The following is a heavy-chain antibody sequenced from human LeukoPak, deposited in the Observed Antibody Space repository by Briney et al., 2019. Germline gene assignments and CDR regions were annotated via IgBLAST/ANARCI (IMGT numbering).Heavy chain of an antibody. J-gene: IGHJ5*02. V-gene: IGHV4-30-2*01. Sequence: SETLSLTCAVSGGSISSGGYSWSWIRQPPGEGLEWIGYIYHSGSTYYNPSLKSRVTISVDRSKNQFSLKLSSVTAADTAVYYCARLVSYSSSWYEGWFDPWGQGTLVTVSS. CDR2: IYHSGST. CDR1: GGSISSGGYS. D-gene: IGHD6-13*01. CDR3: ARLVSYSSSWYEGWFDP.